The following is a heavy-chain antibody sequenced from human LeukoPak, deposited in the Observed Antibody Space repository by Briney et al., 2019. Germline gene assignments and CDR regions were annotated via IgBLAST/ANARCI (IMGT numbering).Heavy chain of an antibody. Sequence: GGFLRLSCAASGFTFSSYGMHWVRQAPGKGLEWVAFIRYDGSNKYYADSVKGRFTISRDNSKNTLYLQMNSLRAEDTAVYYCAKDFTYYFDYWGQGTLVTVSS. CDR2: IRYDGSNK. J-gene: IGHJ4*02. CDR1: GFTFSSYG. V-gene: IGHV3-30*02. CDR3: AKDFTYYFDY.